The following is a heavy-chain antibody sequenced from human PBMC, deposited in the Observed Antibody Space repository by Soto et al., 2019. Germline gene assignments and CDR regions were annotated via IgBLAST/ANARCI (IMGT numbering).Heavy chain of an antibody. Sequence: QVQLQQWGAGLLKPSETLSLTCAVYGGSFGGYYWSWVRQPPGKGLEWIGEINHSGSTNYNPSLKSRVTISIDTSKNQFSLKLNSVTAADTAVYFCARGGGYFYMDVWGKGPTVSVSS. CDR3: ARGGGYFYMDV. CDR1: GGSFGGYY. V-gene: IGHV4-34*01. J-gene: IGHJ6*03. CDR2: INHSGST. D-gene: IGHD1-1*01.